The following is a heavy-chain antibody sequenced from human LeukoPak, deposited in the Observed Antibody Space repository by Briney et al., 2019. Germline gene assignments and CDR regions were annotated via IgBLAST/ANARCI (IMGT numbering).Heavy chain of an antibody. J-gene: IGHJ6*04. CDR2: IIPIFGTA. CDR1: GGSFSNYA. V-gene: IGHV1-69*13. CDR3: ARGSFTGLCGGGSCYWDV. Sequence: ASVKVSCKASGGSFSNYAISWVRHAPGQGLEWMGGIIPIFGTANYARKFQGRVTITADESTSTAYMELSSLRYEDTAVYYCARGSFTGLCGGGSCYWDVWGKGTTVTVSS. D-gene: IGHD2-15*01.